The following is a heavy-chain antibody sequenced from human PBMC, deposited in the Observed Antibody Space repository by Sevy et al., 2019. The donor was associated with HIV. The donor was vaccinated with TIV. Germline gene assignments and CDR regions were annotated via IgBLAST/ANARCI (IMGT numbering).Heavy chain of an antibody. J-gene: IGHJ5*02. CDR1: GFTFSSYA. V-gene: IGHV3-23*01. Sequence: GGSLRLSCAASGFTFSSYAMTWVRQAPGKGLEWVSAIRGGGAGAYYADSVKGRFTVSRENSRNTLYLQMYILRVEDTAVYYCAKDQSFYYGSGSYRKEYNWFDPWGQGTLVTVSS. CDR3: AKDQSFYYGSGSYRKEYNWFDP. CDR2: IRGGGAGA. D-gene: IGHD3-10*01.